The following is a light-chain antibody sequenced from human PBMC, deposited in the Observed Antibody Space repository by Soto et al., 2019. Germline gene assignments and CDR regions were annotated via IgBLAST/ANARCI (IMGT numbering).Light chain of an antibody. Sequence: DIVMTQSPATLSVSPGERATLSCRASQSVNSNLAWYQQKPGQAPRLLIYGASTRATGIPARFSGSGSGTEFTLTISSLQSEDFAVYYCQQCNNWPPTFGQGTKLEIK. CDR3: QQCNNWPPT. CDR1: QSVNSN. CDR2: GAS. J-gene: IGKJ2*01. V-gene: IGKV3-15*01.